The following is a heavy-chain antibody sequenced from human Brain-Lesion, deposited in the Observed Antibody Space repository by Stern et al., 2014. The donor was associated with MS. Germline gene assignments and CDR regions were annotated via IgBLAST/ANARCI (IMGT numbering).Heavy chain of an antibody. D-gene: IGHD2-2*01. Sequence: VQLVESGAAVNKPGASERVSCEASRNSFTHFYIHRARQAPGQALEWMGWINPNSGGTKFAQKFQGWVTITRDTCMTTAYMEVTSLTSDDTAVYYCARGGRYYADYWGQGTLVTVSS. CDR3: ARGGRYYADY. CDR1: RNSFTHFY. J-gene: IGHJ4*02. V-gene: IGHV1-2*04. CDR2: INPNSGGT.